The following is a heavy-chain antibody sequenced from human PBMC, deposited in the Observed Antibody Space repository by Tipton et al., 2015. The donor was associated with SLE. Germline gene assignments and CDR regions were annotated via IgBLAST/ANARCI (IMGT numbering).Heavy chain of an antibody. J-gene: IGHJ6*03. CDR3: ATKRPNYYYYIDI. CDR2: LYAGGST. V-gene: IGHV4-59*05. CDR1: GGSISSSY. Sequence: TLSLTCNVSGGSISSSYWSWIRQSPGQGLEWVGSLYAGGSTYFHPSLKSRASISADASKNHFSLKLNSVTAADTAVYYCATKRPNYYYYIDIWGRGTTVTVSS.